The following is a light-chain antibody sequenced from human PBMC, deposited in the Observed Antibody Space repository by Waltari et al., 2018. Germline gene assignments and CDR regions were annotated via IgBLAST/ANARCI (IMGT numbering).Light chain of an antibody. J-gene: IGKJ2*01. CDR3: QQSYSTPQT. V-gene: IGKV1-39*01. CDR2: SAS. Sequence: DIQMTQSPSSLSASVGDRVTITCRAIHGVYTYLHWYQQKPGKAPKLLIYSASTLQSGVPSRFSGSGSGTDFRLTISSLQPEDFATYYCQQSYSTPQTFGQGTKLEIK. CDR1: HGVYTY.